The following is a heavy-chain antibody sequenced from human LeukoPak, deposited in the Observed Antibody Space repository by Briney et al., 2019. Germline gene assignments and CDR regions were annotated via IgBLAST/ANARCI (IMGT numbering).Heavy chain of an antibody. CDR3: ARASVAGTRGPFDY. Sequence: AETLSLTCAVYGGSFTYYYWTWIRQPPGKGLEWIGEINYSGTTNYHSSLESRVTISVDTSKNQFSLKLSSVTAADTAVYYCARASVAGTRGPFDYWGQGTLVTVSS. D-gene: IGHD6-19*01. CDR1: GGSFTYYY. V-gene: IGHV4-34*01. J-gene: IGHJ4*02. CDR2: INYSGTT.